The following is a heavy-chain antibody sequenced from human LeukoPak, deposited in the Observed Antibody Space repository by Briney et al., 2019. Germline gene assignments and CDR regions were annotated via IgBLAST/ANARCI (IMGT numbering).Heavy chain of an antibody. CDR2: IIPIFGTA. CDR1: GGTFSSYA. Sequence: ASVKVSCKASGGTFSSYAISWVRQAPGQGLEWMGGIIPIFGTANYAQKFQGRVTITADESTSTAYMELSSLRSEDTAVYYCARAITMVRGVIITALGYWGQGTLVTVSS. CDR3: ARAITMVRGVIITALGY. V-gene: IGHV1-69*01. J-gene: IGHJ4*02. D-gene: IGHD3-10*01.